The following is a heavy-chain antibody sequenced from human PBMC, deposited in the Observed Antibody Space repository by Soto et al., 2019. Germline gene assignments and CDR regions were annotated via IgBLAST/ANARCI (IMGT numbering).Heavy chain of an antibody. D-gene: IGHD3-22*01. J-gene: IGHJ5*02. Sequence: QVQLQESGPGLVKPSQTLSLTCTVSVASISSGGYYWSWIRQHPGEGLEWIGYIYYSGSTSYNPPLKGRVTISVDTSKNQFSLKLSSVTDADTAVYYCARESKYDTSGYPPWFAPWGQGTLVTVSS. CDR3: ARESKYDTSGYPPWFAP. CDR2: IYYSGST. V-gene: IGHV4-31*03. CDR1: VASISSGGYY.